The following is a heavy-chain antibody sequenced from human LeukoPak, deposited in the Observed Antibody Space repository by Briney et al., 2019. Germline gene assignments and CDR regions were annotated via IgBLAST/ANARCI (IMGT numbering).Heavy chain of an antibody. D-gene: IGHD3-16*01. J-gene: IGHJ4*02. CDR1: GGSISSYY. CDR3: ARGRGTSVYFDF. V-gene: IGHV3-11*04. CDR2: ISSSSSAL. Sequence: LSLTCTASGGSISSYYWSWIRQPPGKGLEWISYISSSSSALYYGDSVKGRFTISRDSATNSVSLQMDSLRPEDTAVYYCARGRGTSVYFDFWGQGTLVTVSS.